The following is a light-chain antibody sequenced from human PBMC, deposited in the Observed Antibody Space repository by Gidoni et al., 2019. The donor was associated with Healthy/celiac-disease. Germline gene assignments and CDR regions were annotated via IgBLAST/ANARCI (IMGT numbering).Light chain of an antibody. Sequence: PGERATLSCRASQSVSSYLAWYQQKPGQSPRLLIYDASNRATGIPARFSGSGSGTDFTLTISSLEPEDFAVYYCQQRSNWPPVLTFGGGTKVEIK. CDR2: DAS. J-gene: IGKJ4*01. CDR1: QSVSSY. CDR3: QQRSNWPPVLT. V-gene: IGKV3-11*01.